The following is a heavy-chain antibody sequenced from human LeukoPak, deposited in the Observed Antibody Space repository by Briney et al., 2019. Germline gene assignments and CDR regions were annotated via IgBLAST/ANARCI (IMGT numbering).Heavy chain of an antibody. D-gene: IGHD3-22*01. CDR2: IYPGDSDT. CDR3: ARYYLYDSSGYPPYYFDY. V-gene: IGHV5-51*01. J-gene: IGHJ4*02. Sequence: GESLKISCKGSGYSFTSYWIGWVRQMPGKGLEWMGIIYPGDSDTRYSPSFQGRVTISADKSISTAYLQWSSLKASDTAMYYCARYYLYDSSGYPPYYFDYWGQGTLVTVSS. CDR1: GYSFTSYW.